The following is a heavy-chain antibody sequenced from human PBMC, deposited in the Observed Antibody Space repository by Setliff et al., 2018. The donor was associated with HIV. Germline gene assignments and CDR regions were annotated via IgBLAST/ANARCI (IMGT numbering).Heavy chain of an antibody. J-gene: IGHJ5*02. Sequence: PSVKVSCKASGYTFINHAMHWVRQAPGQRLEWMGWIKVGSGETQYSQELQGRVTITRDTSATTVYMELSSLTSEDTAVYYCARDGCSGQRCYLYNWFDPWGQGTLVTVSS. CDR1: GYTFINHA. D-gene: IGHD2-15*01. V-gene: IGHV1-3*01. CDR3: ARDGCSGQRCYLYNWFDP. CDR2: IKVGSGET.